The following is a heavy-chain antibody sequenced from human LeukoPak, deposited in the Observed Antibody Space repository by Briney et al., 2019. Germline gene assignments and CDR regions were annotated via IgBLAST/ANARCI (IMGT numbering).Heavy chain of an antibody. D-gene: IGHD3-3*01. Sequence: SSETLSLTCTVSGGSISSSSYYWGWIRQPPGKGLEWIGSIYYSGSTYYNSSLKSRVTISVDTSKNQFSLKLSSVTAAVTAVYYCARLTGTSSSYSFWSGYSTTVYWGQGTLVTVSS. V-gene: IGHV4-39*01. CDR2: IYYSGST. CDR3: ARLTGTSSSYSFWSGYSTTVY. CDR1: GGSISSSSYY. J-gene: IGHJ4*02.